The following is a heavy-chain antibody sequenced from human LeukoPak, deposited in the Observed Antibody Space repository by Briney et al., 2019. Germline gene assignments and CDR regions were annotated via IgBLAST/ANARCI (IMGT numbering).Heavy chain of an antibody. Sequence: GGSLRLSCAGSGFTFSSYAMSWVRQAPGKGLEWVSAISGSGGNTYHADSVKGRFTISRDNSKSTLYLQMNSLRAEDTAIYYCAGPYNYGPFDYWGQGTLVTVSS. D-gene: IGHD5-18*01. CDR2: ISGSGGNT. CDR3: AGPYNYGPFDY. CDR1: GFTFSSYA. J-gene: IGHJ4*02. V-gene: IGHV3-23*01.